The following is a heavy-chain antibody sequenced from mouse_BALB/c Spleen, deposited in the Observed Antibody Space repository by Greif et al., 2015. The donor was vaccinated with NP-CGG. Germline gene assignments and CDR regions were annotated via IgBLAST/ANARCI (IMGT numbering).Heavy chain of an antibody. CDR1: GFTFSSYT. D-gene: IGHD2-4*01. V-gene: IGHV5-9*03. CDR2: ISSGGGNT. J-gene: IGHJ3*01. CDR3: ARSSSMITTRGWFAY. Sequence: EVMLVESGGGLVKPGGSLKLSCAASGFTFSSYTMSWVRQTPEKRLEWVATISSGGGNTYYPDSVKGRFTISRDNAKNNLYLQMSSLRSEDTALYYCARSSSMITTRGWFAYWGQGTLVTVSA.